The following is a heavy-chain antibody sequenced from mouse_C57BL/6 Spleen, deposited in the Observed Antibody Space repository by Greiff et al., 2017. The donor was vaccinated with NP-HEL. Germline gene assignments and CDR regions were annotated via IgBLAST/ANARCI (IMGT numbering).Heavy chain of an antibody. D-gene: IGHD1-1*01. J-gene: IGHJ2*01. CDR1: GYTFTSYD. CDR2: IHPRDGST. CDR3: ARSMYYGSRKGVYFDY. V-gene: IGHV1-85*01. Sequence: VQLHQSGPELVKPGASVKLSCKASGYTFTSYDINWVKQRPGQGLEWIGWIHPRDGSTKYNEKFKGKATLTVDKSSSTAYMELHSLTSEDSAVYFCARSMYYGSRKGVYFDYWGQGTTLTVSS.